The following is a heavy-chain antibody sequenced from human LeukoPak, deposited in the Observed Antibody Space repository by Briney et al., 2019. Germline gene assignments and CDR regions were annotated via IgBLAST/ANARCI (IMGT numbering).Heavy chain of an antibody. J-gene: IGHJ6*03. CDR2: MNPNSGNT. V-gene: IGHV1-8*03. D-gene: IGHD3-3*01. Sequence: ASVKVSCKASGYTFTSYDINWVRQATGQGLEWMGWMNPNSGNTGYAQKFQGRVTITADESTSTAYMELSSLRSEDTAVYYCARDATNFWSGYSYYYYMDVWGKGTTVTVSS. CDR1: GYTFTSYD. CDR3: ARDATNFWSGYSYYYYMDV.